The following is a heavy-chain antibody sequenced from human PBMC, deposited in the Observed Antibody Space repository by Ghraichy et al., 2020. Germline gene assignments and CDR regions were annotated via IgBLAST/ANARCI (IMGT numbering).Heavy chain of an antibody. J-gene: IGHJ4*02. CDR1: GGSINSYF. V-gene: IGHV4-4*08. CDR3: ASFRSGSGSYYLS. D-gene: IGHD1-26*01. Sequence: SQTLSLTCTVSGGSINSYFWNWIRQPPGKGLEWIGDVYTTGRSDYNPSLKSRVAISIDTSNNQFSLKLISVTSADTAVYYCASFRSGSGSYYLSWGQGTLVTVSS. CDR2: VYTTGRS.